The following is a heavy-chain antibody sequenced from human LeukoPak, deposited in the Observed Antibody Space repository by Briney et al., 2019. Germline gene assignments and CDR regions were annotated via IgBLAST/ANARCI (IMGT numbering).Heavy chain of an antibody. V-gene: IGHV3-30*03. Sequence: PGGSLRLSCAASGFTFSSYGMHWVRQAPGKGLEWVAVISYDGSNKYYADSVKGRFTISRDNSKNTLFLQMSSLRAEDTAVYYSAWGFSCRLKYFDYWGQGTLVTVSS. D-gene: IGHD3-16*01. CDR3: AWGFSCRLKYFDY. CDR1: GFTFSSYG. CDR2: ISYDGSNK. J-gene: IGHJ4*02.